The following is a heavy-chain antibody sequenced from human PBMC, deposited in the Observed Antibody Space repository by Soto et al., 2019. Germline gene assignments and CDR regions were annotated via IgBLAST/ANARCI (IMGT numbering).Heavy chain of an antibody. CDR2: IYYTGTT. Sequence: SETLSLTCTVSGDSISSSSSYWGWIRQPPGKGLEWIGSIYYTGTTYYKQSLKSRITITVDTSKKQFYLKLTSVTAAYTAVYYCGRGLDGRWLVIDSGGQGTLVTVS. V-gene: IGHV4-39*01. J-gene: IGHJ4*02. D-gene: IGHD6-6*01. CDR1: GDSISSSSSY. CDR3: GRGLDGRWLVIDS.